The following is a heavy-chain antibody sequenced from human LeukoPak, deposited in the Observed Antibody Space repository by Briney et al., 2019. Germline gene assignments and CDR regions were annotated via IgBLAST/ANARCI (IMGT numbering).Heavy chain of an antibody. J-gene: IGHJ4*02. D-gene: IGHD3-10*01. Sequence: ASVKASCKASGSFSDHYIHWIRQAPGHGPEWLGWINPKSGDTNYGQNFQDRVTMTRDTSITTVYMELTSLTSHDTALYYCARGASGTLRSFDWLTQEPLDFWGQGTLVTASS. V-gene: IGHV1-2*02. CDR1: GSFSDHY. CDR2: INPKSGDT. CDR3: ARGASGTLRSFDWLTQEPLDF.